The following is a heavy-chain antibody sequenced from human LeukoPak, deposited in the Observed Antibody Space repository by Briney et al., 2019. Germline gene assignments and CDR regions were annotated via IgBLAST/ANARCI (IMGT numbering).Heavy chain of an antibody. CDR1: GGTFSSYA. Sequence: SVKVSCKASGGTFSSYAISWVRQAPGQGLEWMGGIIPIFGTANYAQKFQGRVTITADKSTSTDYMELSSLRSEDTAVYYCARPYCSGGSCSPGYYGMDVWGKGTTVTVSS. CDR3: ARPYCSGGSCSPGYYGMDV. CDR2: IIPIFGTA. V-gene: IGHV1-69*06. J-gene: IGHJ6*04. D-gene: IGHD2-15*01.